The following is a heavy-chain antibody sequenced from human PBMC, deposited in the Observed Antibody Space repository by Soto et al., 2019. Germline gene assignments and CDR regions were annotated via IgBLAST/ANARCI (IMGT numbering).Heavy chain of an antibody. J-gene: IGHJ5*02. CDR2: IYYSGST. CDR1: GGSISSGGYY. CDR3: ARRVFP. Sequence: QVQLQESDPGLVKPSQTLSLTCTVSGGSISSGGYYWSWIRQHPGKGLEWIGYIYYSGSTYCNPPXAPRVTISVDTPKTQCSRKLGSVTAAGSAVWYCARRVFPWGQGTLVAVSS. V-gene: IGHV4-31*03.